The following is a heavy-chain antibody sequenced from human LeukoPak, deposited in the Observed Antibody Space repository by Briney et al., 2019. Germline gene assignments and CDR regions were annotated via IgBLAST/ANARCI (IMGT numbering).Heavy chain of an antibody. V-gene: IGHV4-4*07. Sequence: SETLSLTCTVSGGSISIYYWSWIRQPAGEGLEWIGRIYTSGSTNYNPSLKSRVTISVDTSKNQFSLKLSSVTAADTAVYYCAREDYYGSGNYYWGQGTLITVSS. CDR3: AREDYYGSGNYY. CDR2: IYTSGST. J-gene: IGHJ4*02. D-gene: IGHD3-10*01. CDR1: GGSISIYY.